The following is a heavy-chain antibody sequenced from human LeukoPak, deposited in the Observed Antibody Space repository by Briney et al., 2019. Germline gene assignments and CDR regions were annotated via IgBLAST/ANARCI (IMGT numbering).Heavy chain of an antibody. CDR3: ARDRVYGSGSSPDY. V-gene: IGHV3-33*01. Sequence: GGSLRLSCAASGFTFSSYGMHWVRQAPGKGLEWVAVIWYDGSNKYYADSVKGRFTISRDNSKNTLYLQMNSLRAEDTAVYYCARDRVYGSGSSPDYWGQGTLVTVSS. CDR1: GFTFSSYG. CDR2: IWYDGSNK. J-gene: IGHJ4*02. D-gene: IGHD3-10*01.